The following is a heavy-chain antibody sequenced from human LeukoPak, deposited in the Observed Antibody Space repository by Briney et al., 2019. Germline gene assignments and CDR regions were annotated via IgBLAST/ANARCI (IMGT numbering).Heavy chain of an antibody. CDR2: IYYSGSN. J-gene: IGHJ4*02. CDR3: ARLSSYGSGSYYPYYFDY. Sequence: PSETLSLTCTVSGGSISSSSYYWGWIRQPPGKGLEWIGRIYYSGSNYYNPSLKSRVTISVDTSKNQFSLKLSSVTDADTAVYYCARLSSYGSGSYYPYYFDYWGQGTLVTVSS. V-gene: IGHV4-39*01. D-gene: IGHD3-10*01. CDR1: GGSISSSSYY.